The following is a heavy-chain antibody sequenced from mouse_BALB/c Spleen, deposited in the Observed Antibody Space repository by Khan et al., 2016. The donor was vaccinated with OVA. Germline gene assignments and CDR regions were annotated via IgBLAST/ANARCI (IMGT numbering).Heavy chain of an antibody. CDR2: ISYSGST. V-gene: IGHV3-2*02. CDR3: ARTARIKY. J-gene: IGHJ2*01. CDR1: GYTITSGYG. D-gene: IGHD1-2*01. Sequence: EVKLLESGPGLVKPSQSLSLTCSVTGYTITSGYGWNWNRQFPGNKLEWMGYISYSGSTNYNPTLKSRTSITLDTSKKQFFLQLNSVTTEETATYYCARTARIKYWGQGTTLTVSS.